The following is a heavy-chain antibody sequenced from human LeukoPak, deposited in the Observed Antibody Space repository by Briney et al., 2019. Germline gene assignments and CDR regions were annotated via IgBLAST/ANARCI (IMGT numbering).Heavy chain of an antibody. D-gene: IGHD4/OR15-4a*01. CDR1: GVSINDYF. V-gene: IGHV4-59*01. CDR2: IHFSGSR. CDR3: ARVGLSAFFDY. J-gene: IGHJ4*02. Sequence: PSETLSLTCSVSGVSINDYFWSWIRQPPGKRLEWIGHIHFSGSRNYNPALTSRVTISLDTSKSQFSLNLRSVTAADTAVYYCARVGLSAFFDYWGQGTLVAVSS.